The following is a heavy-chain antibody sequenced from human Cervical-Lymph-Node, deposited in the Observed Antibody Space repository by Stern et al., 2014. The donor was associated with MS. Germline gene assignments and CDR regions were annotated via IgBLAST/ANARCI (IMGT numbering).Heavy chain of an antibody. D-gene: IGHD1-26*01. Sequence: VQLVQSGPGLVKPSQTLSLTCTVSGDSITSGGHYWSWIRQHPGKGLEWIGYIYNSGATFYNPSLKGRVTISLDTSKNQFSLQLSSVTAADTAIYYCASRWSGTYYGQNWFDPWGQGILVTVST. CDR1: GDSITSGGHY. J-gene: IGHJ5*02. V-gene: IGHV4-31*03. CDR2: IYNSGAT. CDR3: ASRWSGTYYGQNWFDP.